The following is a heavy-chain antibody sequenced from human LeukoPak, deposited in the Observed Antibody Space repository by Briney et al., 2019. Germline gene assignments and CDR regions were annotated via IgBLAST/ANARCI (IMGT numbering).Heavy chain of an antibody. CDR1: GFTFSSYA. Sequence: GGSLRLSCEASGFTFSSYAMSWVRQAPGKGLEWVSAMSGSGGSTYYADSMKGRFTISRDNSKNTLYLQMNSLRAEDTAVYFCAKVRGIYYYFDSWGQGTLVTVSS. CDR3: AKVRGIYYYFDS. D-gene: IGHD1-26*01. V-gene: IGHV3-23*01. CDR2: MSGSGGST. J-gene: IGHJ4*02.